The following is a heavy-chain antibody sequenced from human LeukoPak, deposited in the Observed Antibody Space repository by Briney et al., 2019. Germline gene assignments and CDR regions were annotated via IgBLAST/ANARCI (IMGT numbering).Heavy chain of an antibody. CDR2: ISSSGSTI. V-gene: IGHV3-48*03. CDR3: AREPLDSSGYYRIWDY. CDR1: GFTFSSYE. Sequence: GGSLRLSCAASGFTFSSYEMNWVRQAPGKGLEWVSYISSSGSTIYYADSVKGRFTISRDNAKNSLYLQMNSLRAEDTAVYYCAREPLDSSGYYRIWDYWGQGTLVTVSS. D-gene: IGHD3-22*01. J-gene: IGHJ4*02.